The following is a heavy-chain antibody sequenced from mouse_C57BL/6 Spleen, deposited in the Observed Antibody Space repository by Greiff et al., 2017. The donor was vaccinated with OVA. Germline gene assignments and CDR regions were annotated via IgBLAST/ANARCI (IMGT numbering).Heavy chain of an antibody. J-gene: IGHJ3*01. CDR2: IYPGSGST. D-gene: IGHD1-1*01. CDR1: GYTFTSYW. V-gene: IGHV1-55*01. CDR3: ARGTTVEAWFAY. Sequence: VQLQQPGAELVKPGASVKMSCKASGYTFTSYWITWVKQRPGQGLEWIGDIYPGSGSTNYNEKFKSKATLTVDTSSSTAYMQLSSLTSEDSAVDYCARGTTVEAWFAYWGQGPLVTVSA.